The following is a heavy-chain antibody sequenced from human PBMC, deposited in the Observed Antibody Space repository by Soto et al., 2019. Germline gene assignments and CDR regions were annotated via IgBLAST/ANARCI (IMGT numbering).Heavy chain of an antibody. CDR2: IYYSGST. CDR3: ARGYCTNGVCSPKDYDYMDV. V-gene: IGHV4-59*01. CDR1: GGSISSYY. D-gene: IGHD2-8*01. Sequence: SETLSLTCTVSGGSISSYYWSWIRQPPGKGLEWIGYIYYSGSTNYNPSLKSRVTISVDTSKNQFSLKLSSVTAADTAVYYCARGYCTNGVCSPKDYDYMDVWGKGTTVTVSS. J-gene: IGHJ6*03.